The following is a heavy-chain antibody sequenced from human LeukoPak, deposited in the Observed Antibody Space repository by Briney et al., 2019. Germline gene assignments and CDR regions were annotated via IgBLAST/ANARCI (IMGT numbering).Heavy chain of an antibody. CDR3: ARGGYYFYYMDV. Sequence: PSETLSLTCTVSGVSISSHYWSWIRQPPGKGLEWIGYIHYSGSTNYNTSLKSRVSFSVDMSKNQFSLKLNSVTAADTAVYYCARGGYYFYYMDVWGKGTTVTVSS. CDR2: IHYSGST. CDR1: GVSISSHY. J-gene: IGHJ6*03. V-gene: IGHV4-59*11.